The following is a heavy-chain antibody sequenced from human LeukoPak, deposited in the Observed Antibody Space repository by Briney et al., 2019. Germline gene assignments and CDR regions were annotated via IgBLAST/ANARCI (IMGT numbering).Heavy chain of an antibody. V-gene: IGHV3-74*01. D-gene: IGHD3-16*02. CDR1: GFTFSSYW. CDR3: AKDVRWSYSSESHGWFDP. J-gene: IGHJ5*02. CDR2: INSDGSST. Sequence: GGSLRLSCAASGFTFSSYWMHWVRQAPGKGPVWVSRINSDGSSTNYVDSVKGRFTISRDNSKNTLYLQMNSLRAEDTAIYYCAKDVRWSYSSESHGWFDPWGQGTLVTVSS.